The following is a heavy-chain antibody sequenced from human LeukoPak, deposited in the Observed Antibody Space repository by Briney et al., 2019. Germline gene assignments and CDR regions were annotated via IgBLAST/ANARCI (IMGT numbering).Heavy chain of an antibody. D-gene: IGHD3-10*01. J-gene: IGHJ6*04. Sequence: ASVKVSCKASGYTFTGYYMHWVRQAPGQGLEWMGWINPNSGGTNYAQKFQGWVTMTRDTSISTAYMELSRLRSDDTAVYYCARDLYGSEEDPSGMDVWGKGTTVTVSS. CDR3: ARDLYGSEEDPSGMDV. CDR2: INPNSGGT. V-gene: IGHV1-2*04. CDR1: GYTFTGYY.